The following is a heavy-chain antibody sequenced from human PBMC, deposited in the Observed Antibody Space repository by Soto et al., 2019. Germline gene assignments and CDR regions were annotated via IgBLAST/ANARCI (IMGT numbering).Heavy chain of an antibody. CDR1: GFTFSNAW. J-gene: IGHJ4*02. CDR2: IKSKTDGGTT. D-gene: IGHD3-10*01. Sequence: EVQLVESGGGLVKPGGSLRLSCAASGFTFSNAWMNWVRQAPGKGLEWVGRIKSKTDGGTTDYAAPVKGRFIISRDDSKNTLYLQMNSLKTEDTAVYYCTIQNARGVPDYWGQGTLVTVSS. V-gene: IGHV3-15*07. CDR3: TIQNARGVPDY.